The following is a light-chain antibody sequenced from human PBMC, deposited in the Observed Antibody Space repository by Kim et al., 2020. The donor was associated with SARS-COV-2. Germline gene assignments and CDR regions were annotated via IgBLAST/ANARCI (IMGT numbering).Light chain of an antibody. Sequence: QSALTQPASVSGSPGQSNTISCTGTSSDVGRYNYVSWYQQHPGKAPKLMIYDVSERPSGVSDRFSGSKSGNTASLTISGLQAEDEGDYYCSSYASSSSYVFGTGTKVTVL. V-gene: IGLV2-14*01. J-gene: IGLJ1*01. CDR2: DVS. CDR1: SSDVGRYNY. CDR3: SSYASSSSYV.